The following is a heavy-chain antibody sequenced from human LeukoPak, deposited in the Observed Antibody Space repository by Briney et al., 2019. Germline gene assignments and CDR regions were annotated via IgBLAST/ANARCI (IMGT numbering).Heavy chain of an antibody. Sequence: GGSLRLSCAASGFTFSSYGMHWVRQAPGKGLEWVAFIRYDGSNKHYADFVKGRFTISRDNSKNTLYLQMNSLRAEDTAVYYCAKDRFNSNSIYYFDFWGQGTLVTVSS. D-gene: IGHD6-13*01. J-gene: IGHJ4*02. CDR2: IRYDGSNK. CDR3: AKDRFNSNSIYYFDF. V-gene: IGHV3-30*02. CDR1: GFTFSSYG.